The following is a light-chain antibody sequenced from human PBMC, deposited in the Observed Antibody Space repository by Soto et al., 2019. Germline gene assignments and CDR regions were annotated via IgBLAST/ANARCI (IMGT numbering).Light chain of an antibody. J-gene: IGLJ1*01. Sequence: QSVLTQPASVSGPPGQSITISCTGTSSDVGSYNLVSWFQQLPGEVPKLIIYEGTKRPSGVSDRFSGSKSGYTASLTISGLQAEDAADYYCFSYAGNSVYVFGTGTKVTVL. CDR2: EGT. CDR1: SSDVGSYNL. V-gene: IGLV2-23*01. CDR3: FSYAGNSVYV.